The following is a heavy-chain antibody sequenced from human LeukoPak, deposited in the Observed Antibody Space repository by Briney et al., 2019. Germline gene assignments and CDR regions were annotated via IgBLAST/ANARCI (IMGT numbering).Heavy chain of an antibody. Sequence: GGSLGLSCAASGFTFSSYGMHWVRQAPGKGLEWVAFIRYDGSNKYYADSVKGRFTISRDNSKNTLYLQMNSLRAEDTAVYYCAGPNPFYCSGGSCYLPLDYWGQGTLVTVSS. CDR3: AGPNPFYCSGGSCYLPLDY. J-gene: IGHJ4*02. CDR2: IRYDGSNK. D-gene: IGHD2-15*01. V-gene: IGHV3-30*02. CDR1: GFTFSSYG.